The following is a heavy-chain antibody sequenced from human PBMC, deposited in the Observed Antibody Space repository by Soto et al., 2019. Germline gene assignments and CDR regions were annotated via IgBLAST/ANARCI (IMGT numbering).Heavy chain of an antibody. J-gene: IGHJ4*02. CDR2: VSTNNADT. Sequence: QVQLVQSGPEVKMPGASVKVSCRTSGYTFTAYGLAWLRQAPGQRPEWMGWVSTNNADTNYAQKFQGRVTMTTETSTRTTYMELRSLRSDGTAVYYCARELNTDPSAYYSFAYWGQGTLVTVSS. CDR3: ARELNTDPSAYYSFAY. CDR1: GYTFTAYG. D-gene: IGHD3-22*01. V-gene: IGHV1-18*01.